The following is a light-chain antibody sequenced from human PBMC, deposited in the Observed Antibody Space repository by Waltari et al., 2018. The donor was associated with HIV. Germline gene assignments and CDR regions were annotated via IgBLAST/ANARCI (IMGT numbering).Light chain of an antibody. CDR2: CIS. CDR3: QQYDDSPRT. V-gene: IGKV3-20*01. Sequence: EIVLTQSPGTLSLSPGERATLSCRASQSISSSYLAWYQLKPGQAHRVLIYCISNRATGIPDSFSGSGSETECTLTISRVEPENCAVYYCQQYDDSPRTFGQGTKVDIK. J-gene: IGKJ1*01. CDR1: QSISSSY.